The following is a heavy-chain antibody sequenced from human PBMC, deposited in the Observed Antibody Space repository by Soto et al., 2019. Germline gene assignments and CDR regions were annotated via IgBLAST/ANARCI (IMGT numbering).Heavy chain of an antibody. V-gene: IGHV3-9*01. CDR2: ISWDSYSI. D-gene: IGHD3-16*01. CDR3: AKARGGIDY. CDR1: GFTFDDYG. J-gene: IGHJ4*02. Sequence: EVQLVESGGGLVQPGRSLRLSCVGSGFTFDDYGMHWVRQAPGKGLEWVSGISWDSYSIGYADSVNGRFNISRDNAKNSLYLQMNSLTSEDTALYYCAKARGGIDYWGQGTLVTVSS.